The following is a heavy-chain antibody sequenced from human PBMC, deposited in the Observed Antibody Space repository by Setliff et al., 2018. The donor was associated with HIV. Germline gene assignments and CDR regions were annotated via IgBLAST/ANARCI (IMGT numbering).Heavy chain of an antibody. Sequence: SLRLSCAASVFTFNNYGMNWVRQAPGKGLEWVAFIRYDGSQKYYVDSVKGRFTISRDNSKNTLYLQMNSLRVEDTAVYYCAKDVCSGAYCYAYYYYGMDVWGQGTMVTV. D-gene: IGHD2-15*01. J-gene: IGHJ6*02. CDR2: IRYDGSQK. V-gene: IGHV3-30*02. CDR3: AKDVCSGAYCYAYYYYGMDV. CDR1: VFTFNNYG.